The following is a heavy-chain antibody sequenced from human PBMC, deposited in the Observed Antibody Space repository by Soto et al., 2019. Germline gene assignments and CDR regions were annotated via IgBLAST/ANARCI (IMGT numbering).Heavy chain of an antibody. CDR1: GFSLSTSGVG. CDR2: IYWDDDK. CDR3: AHRNKDYGDNYFDY. J-gene: IGHJ4*02. V-gene: IGHV2-5*02. D-gene: IGHD4-17*01. Sequence: SGHTLVNPTQTLTLTCTFSGFSLSTSGVGVGWIRQPPGKALEWLALIYWDDDKRYSPSLKSRLTITKDTSKNQEVLTMTNMDPVDTATYYCAHRNKDYGDNYFDYWGQGTLVTV.